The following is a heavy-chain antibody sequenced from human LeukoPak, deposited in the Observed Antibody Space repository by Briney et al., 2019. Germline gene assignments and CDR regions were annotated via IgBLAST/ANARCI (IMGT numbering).Heavy chain of an antibody. Sequence: GGSLRLSCAASGFTFSSYWMSWVRQAPGKGLEWVSSISSSSDYTYYTDSVKGRFTISRDNAKNSLNLQMNSLRADDTAVYYCARTGGSSSWYLDEFDYWGQGSLVTVSS. J-gene: IGHJ4*02. CDR3: ARTGGSSSWYLDEFDY. D-gene: IGHD6-13*01. V-gene: IGHV3-21*01. CDR2: ISSSSDYT. CDR1: GFTFSSYW.